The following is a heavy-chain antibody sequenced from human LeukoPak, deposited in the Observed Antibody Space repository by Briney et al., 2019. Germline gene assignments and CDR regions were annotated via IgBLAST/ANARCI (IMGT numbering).Heavy chain of an antibody. V-gene: IGHV3-11*04. CDR2: IGIRGSTI. CDR3: ASSGDVGGTWFDP. Sequence: GGSLRLSCAASGFTFSDCYMSWIRQAPGKGLEWVSYIGIRGSTIYYADSVKGRFTISRDNAKNSLYLQMNSLRAEDTAVYFCASSGDVGGTWFDPWGQGTLVTVSS. D-gene: IGHD2-21*01. CDR1: GFTFSDCY. J-gene: IGHJ5*02.